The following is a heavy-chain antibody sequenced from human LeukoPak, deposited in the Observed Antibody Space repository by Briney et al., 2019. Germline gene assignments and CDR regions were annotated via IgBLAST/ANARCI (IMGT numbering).Heavy chain of an antibody. V-gene: IGHV3-23*01. CDR1: GFTFRTFG. CDR2: ITGSGGNT. Sequence: GGSLRLSCVASGFTFRTFGMSWVRQAPGKGLEWVSAITGSGGNTEYADSVKGRFTISRDNSKNTLFLQMNSLRAEDTAVYYCAKKDYYYMDVWGKGTTVTVSS. CDR3: AKKDYYYMDV. J-gene: IGHJ6*03.